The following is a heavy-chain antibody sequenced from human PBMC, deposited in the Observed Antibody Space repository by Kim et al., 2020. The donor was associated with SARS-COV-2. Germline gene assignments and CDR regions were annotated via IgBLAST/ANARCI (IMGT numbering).Heavy chain of an antibody. J-gene: IGHJ3*02. D-gene: IGHD3-10*01. CDR3: ARSGPYAFDI. V-gene: IGHV3-30*04. CDR1: GFTFSSYA. Sequence: GGSLRLSCAASGFTFSSYAMHWVRQAPGKGLEWVAVISYDGSNKYYADSVKGRFTISRDNSKNTLYLQMNSLRAEDTAVYYCARSGPYAFDIWGQGTMVTVSS. CDR2: ISYDGSNK.